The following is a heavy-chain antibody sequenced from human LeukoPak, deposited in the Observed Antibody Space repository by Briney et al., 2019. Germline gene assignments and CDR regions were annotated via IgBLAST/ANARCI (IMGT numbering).Heavy chain of an antibody. CDR1: GGTFSSYA. V-gene: IGHV1-69*05. CDR2: IIPIFGTA. Sequence: SVKVSCNASGGTFSSYAISWVRQAPGQGLEWMGRIIPIFGTANYAQKFQGRVTITTDESTSTAYMELSSPRSEDTAVYYCARDYYDSSGYYAFDIWGQGTMVTVSS. J-gene: IGHJ3*02. CDR3: ARDYYDSSGYYAFDI. D-gene: IGHD3-22*01.